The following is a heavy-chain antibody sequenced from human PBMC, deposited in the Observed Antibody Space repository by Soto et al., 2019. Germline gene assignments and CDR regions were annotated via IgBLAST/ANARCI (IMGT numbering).Heavy chain of an antibody. CDR3: ARVKTIAAAGTYYYYYGMDV. J-gene: IGHJ6*02. D-gene: IGHD6-13*01. CDR2: INPNSGGT. CDR1: GYTFTGYY. Sequence: GASVKVSCKASGYTFTGYYMHWVQQAPGQGLEWMGWINPNSGGTNYAQKFQGRVTMTRDTSISTAYMELSRLRSDDTAVYYCARVKTIAAAGTYYYYYGMDVWGQGTTVTVSS. V-gene: IGHV1-2*02.